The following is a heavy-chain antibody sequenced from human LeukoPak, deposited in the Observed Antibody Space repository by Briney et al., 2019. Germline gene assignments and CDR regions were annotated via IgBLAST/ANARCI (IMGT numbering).Heavy chain of an antibody. D-gene: IGHD2-15*01. CDR2: ISYDGGIN. V-gene: IGHV3-30-3*01. J-gene: IGHJ4*02. CDR1: GFTFNSYA. Sequence: PGGSLRLSCAASGFTFNSYAVHWVRQAPGKGLEWVAVISYDGGINFYAASVKGRFTISRDNSKNTLYLQMNSLRAEDTALYFCARDRRYCSGGSCYFDYFFDYWGQGTLVTVSS. CDR3: ARDRRYCSGGSCYFDYFFDY.